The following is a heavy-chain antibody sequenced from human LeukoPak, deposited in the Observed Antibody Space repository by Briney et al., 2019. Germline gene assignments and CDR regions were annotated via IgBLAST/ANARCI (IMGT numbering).Heavy chain of an antibody. V-gene: IGHV4-38-2*02. J-gene: IGHJ3*02. CDR3: ASSIAVNWHWAFDI. Sequence: SETLSLTCTVSGYSISSGYYWGWIRQPPGKGLEWIGSIYHSGSTYYNPSLKSRVTISVDTSKNQFSLKLTSMTPADTAVYFCASSIAVNWHWAFDIWGQGTLVTVSS. D-gene: IGHD6-19*01. CDR2: IYHSGST. CDR1: GYSISSGYY.